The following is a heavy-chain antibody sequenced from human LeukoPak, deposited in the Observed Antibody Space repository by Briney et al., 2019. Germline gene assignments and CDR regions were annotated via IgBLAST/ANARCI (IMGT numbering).Heavy chain of an antibody. CDR1: GGAVGSYC. Sequence: PSETLSLTCTVSGGAVGSYCWGWIQQPPGKGLEWIGYVYYTGTTNYNPSLKSRVTISADTSKNQFSLNVTSVTAADTAMYYCARFSGGTSRVDYWGQGTLVTVSS. J-gene: IGHJ4*02. CDR3: ARFSGGTSRVDY. V-gene: IGHV4-59*02. CDR2: VYYTGTT.